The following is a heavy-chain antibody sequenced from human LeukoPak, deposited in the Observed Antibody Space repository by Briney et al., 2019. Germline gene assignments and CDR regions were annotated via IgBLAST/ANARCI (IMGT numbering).Heavy chain of an antibody. CDR2: ISYDGSNK. CDR1: GFTFSSYA. CDR3: ARVEEGGEGYFDY. D-gene: IGHD3-16*01. Sequence: PGGSLRLSCAASGFTFSSYAMHWVRQAPGKGLEWVAVISYDGSNKYYADSVKGRFTISRDNSKNTLYLQMNSLRAEDTAVYYCARVEEGGEGYFDYWGQGTLVTVSS. V-gene: IGHV3-30*01. J-gene: IGHJ4*02.